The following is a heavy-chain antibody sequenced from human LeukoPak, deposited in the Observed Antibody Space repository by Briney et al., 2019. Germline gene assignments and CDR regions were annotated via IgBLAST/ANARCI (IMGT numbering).Heavy chain of an antibody. V-gene: IGHV1-2*02. CDR3: ARVAYYDFVYYGMDV. CDR1: GYTFTGYY. CDR2: INPNSGGT. D-gene: IGHD3-3*01. J-gene: IGHJ6*02. Sequence: ASVKVSCKASGYTFTGYYMHWVRQAPGQGLEWTGWINPNSGGTNYAQKFEGRVTMTRDTSISTAYMELSWLTSDDTAVYYCARVAYYDFVYYGMDVWGQGTTVIVSS.